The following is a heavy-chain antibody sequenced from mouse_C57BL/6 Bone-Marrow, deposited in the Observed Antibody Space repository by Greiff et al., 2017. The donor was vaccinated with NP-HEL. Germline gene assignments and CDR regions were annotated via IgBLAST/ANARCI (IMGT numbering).Heavy chain of an antibody. CDR1: GFNIKDYY. D-gene: IGHD1-1*01. CDR3: TTPDYDGSSYGPYAMDY. V-gene: IGHV14-4*01. Sequence: VQLQQSGAELVRPGASVKLSCTASGFNIKDYYMHWVKQRPEQGLEWIGWIDPENGDTEYASKFQGKATITADTSSNTSYLQLSSLTSEDTAVYYCTTPDYDGSSYGPYAMDYWDQGTSVTVSA. CDR2: IDPENGDT. J-gene: IGHJ4*01.